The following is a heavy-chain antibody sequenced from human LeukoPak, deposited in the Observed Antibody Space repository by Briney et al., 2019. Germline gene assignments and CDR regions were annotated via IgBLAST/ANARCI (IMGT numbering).Heavy chain of an antibody. V-gene: IGHV4-31*03. CDR3: ARALSSVV. CDR2: IYYSGST. CDR1: GGSISSGCYY. J-gene: IGHJ4*02. D-gene: IGHD3-22*01. Sequence: SETLSLTCTVSGGSISSGCYYWSWIREHPGKGLEWFGYIYYSGSTYYNPSLKSRVTISVDTSKNQFSLKLSSVTAAETAGYYCARALSSVVWGQGTLVTVSS.